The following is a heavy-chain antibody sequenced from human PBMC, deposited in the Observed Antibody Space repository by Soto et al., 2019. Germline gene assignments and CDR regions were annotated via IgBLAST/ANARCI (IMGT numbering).Heavy chain of an antibody. Sequence: GGSLRLSCAVSGFTLSTFAMHWVRQAPGKGLEWVATTSYDGLNTFYGESVRGRFSISRDTSKNTLFLQMNSLKTEDTAVYYCAKSSSGLRDYFDSWGRGTLVTVSS. CDR2: TSYDGLNT. J-gene: IGHJ4*02. V-gene: IGHV3-30-3*02. CDR3: AKSSSGLRDYFDS. D-gene: IGHD3-10*01. CDR1: GFTLSTFA.